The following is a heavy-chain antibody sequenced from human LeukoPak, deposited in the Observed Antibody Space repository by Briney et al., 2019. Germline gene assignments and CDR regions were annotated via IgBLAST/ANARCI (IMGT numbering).Heavy chain of an antibody. V-gene: IGHV4-59*13. Sequence: PSETLSLTCTVSGGSISSYYWSWIGQPPGKGLEWIGYIYYSGSTNYNPSLKSRVTISVDTSKNQFSPKLSSVTAADTAVYYCASSNWNHESWFDPWGQGTLVTVSS. CDR3: ASSNWNHESWFDP. D-gene: IGHD1-1*01. CDR1: GGSISSYY. CDR2: IYYSGST. J-gene: IGHJ5*02.